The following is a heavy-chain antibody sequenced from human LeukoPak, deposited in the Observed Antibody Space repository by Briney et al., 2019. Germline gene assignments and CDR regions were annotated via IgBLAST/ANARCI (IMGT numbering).Heavy chain of an antibody. D-gene: IGHD3-3*01. Sequence: GGSLRLSCAASGFTFSSYGMHWVRQAPGKGLEWVAVIWYDGSNKYYADSVKGRFTISRDNSQNTLYLQMNSLRAEDTAVYYCARDGDYDFWSGYYGYYYYGMDVWGQGTTVTVSS. CDR2: IWYDGSNK. CDR1: GFTFSSYG. V-gene: IGHV3-33*01. J-gene: IGHJ6*02. CDR3: ARDGDYDFWSGYYGYYYYGMDV.